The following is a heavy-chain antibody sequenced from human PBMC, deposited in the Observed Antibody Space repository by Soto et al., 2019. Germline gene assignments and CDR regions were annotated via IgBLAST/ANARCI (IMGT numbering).Heavy chain of an antibody. V-gene: IGHV1-69*13. CDR3: ASTSTIFGVVIIPSAPINYYYGMDV. J-gene: IGHJ6*02. D-gene: IGHD3-3*01. CDR2: IIPIFGTA. CDR1: GGTFSSYA. Sequence: GASVKVSCKASGGTFSSYAISWVRQAPGQGLEWMGGIIPIFGTANYAQKFQGRVTITADESTSTAYMELSSLRSEDTAVYYCASTSTIFGVVIIPSAPINYYYGMDVWGQGTTVTVSS.